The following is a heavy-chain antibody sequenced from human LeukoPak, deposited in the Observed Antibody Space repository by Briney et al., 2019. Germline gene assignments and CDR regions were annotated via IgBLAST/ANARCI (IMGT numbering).Heavy chain of an antibody. V-gene: IGHV3-30*04. Sequence: PGGSLRLSRSASGFTFTSFSLHWVRLAPGKGLEWVAFISSDGRNKFSADSVRARFTISRDNSNNMLYLQMNSLRTEDTAVYYCARDRKYYFDYWGQGTLVTVSS. CDR1: GFTFTSFS. CDR3: ARDRKYYFDY. CDR2: ISSDGRNK. J-gene: IGHJ4*02.